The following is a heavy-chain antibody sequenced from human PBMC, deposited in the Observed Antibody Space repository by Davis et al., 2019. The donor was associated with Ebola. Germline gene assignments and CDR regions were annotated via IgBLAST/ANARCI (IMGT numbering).Heavy chain of an antibody. J-gene: IGHJ5*02. D-gene: IGHD6-13*01. CDR2: ISWNSGTR. CDR3: VKDVAAGKGAGWFDP. V-gene: IGHV3-9*01. CDR1: GFNFYDYA. Sequence: SLKISCAASGFNFYDYAMHWVRQIPGKGLEWVSGISWNSGTRNYADSVKGRFTISRDNAKNSLYLQMNGLRAEDTALYYCVKDVAAGKGAGWFDPWGQGTLVTVSS.